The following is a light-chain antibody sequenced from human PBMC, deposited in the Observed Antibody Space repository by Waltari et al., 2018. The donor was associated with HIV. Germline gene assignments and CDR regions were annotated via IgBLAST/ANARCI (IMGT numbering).Light chain of an antibody. Sequence: EVVLTQAPSTLSVSRGDGVALTCRASQNITNKLGWYQQKAGQAPRLLIYDASRRATAIPDRFSGSGSGTEFNLTISRLVFEDVAVYVCQQYKYWPETFGQGTKVEIK. J-gene: IGKJ1*01. CDR2: DAS. CDR1: QNITNK. V-gene: IGKV3D-15*01. CDR3: QQYKYWPET.